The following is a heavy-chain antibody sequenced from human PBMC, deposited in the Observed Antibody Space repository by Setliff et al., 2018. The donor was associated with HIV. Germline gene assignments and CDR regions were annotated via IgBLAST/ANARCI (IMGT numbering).Heavy chain of an antibody. D-gene: IGHD3-10*01. CDR2: VSTSGNT. CDR1: SSISSGGYY. J-gene: IGHJ4*02. CDR3: ARIKAFGSGSYPLDF. V-gene: IGHV4-61*09. Sequence: VSSSISSGGYYWTWIRQPAGKGLEWIGHVSTSGNTNYNTSLKSRITISLDTSKSHFSLKLHSVTAADTAVYYCARIKAFGSGSYPLDFWGQGTPVTVSS.